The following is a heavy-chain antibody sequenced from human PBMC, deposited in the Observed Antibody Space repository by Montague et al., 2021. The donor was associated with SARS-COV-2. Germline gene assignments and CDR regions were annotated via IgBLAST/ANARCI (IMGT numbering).Heavy chain of an antibody. Sequence: SETLSLTCTVSGGSISSSSYYWGWIRQPPGKGLEWIGSIYYSGSTYYNPSLKSRVTISVDTSKNQFSLKLSSVTAADTAVYYCAGDKAEYIVVVPAVPLAYGMDVWGQGTTVTVSS. CDR3: AGDKAEYIVVVPAVPLAYGMDV. D-gene: IGHD2-2*01. CDR1: GGSISSSSYY. J-gene: IGHJ6*02. CDR2: IYYSGST. V-gene: IGHV4-39*07.